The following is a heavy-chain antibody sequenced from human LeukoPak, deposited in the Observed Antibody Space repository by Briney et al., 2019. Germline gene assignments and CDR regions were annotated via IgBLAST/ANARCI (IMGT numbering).Heavy chain of an antibody. J-gene: IGHJ4*02. CDR1: GDSISSTSHY. Sequence: SETLSLTCTVSGDSISSTSHYWDWIRQPPGKGPEWIGNVYFTGSTYYSPSLKSRVTISVDRSNNQFSLKLSSVTAADTAVYYCARDRGGSYIYYFDYWGQGTLVTVSS. D-gene: IGHD1-26*01. CDR2: VYFTGST. V-gene: IGHV4-39*02. CDR3: ARDRGGSYIYYFDY.